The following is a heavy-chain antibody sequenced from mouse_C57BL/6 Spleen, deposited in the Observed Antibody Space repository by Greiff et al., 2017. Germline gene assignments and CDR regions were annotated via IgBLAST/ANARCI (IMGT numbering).Heavy chain of an antibody. CDR3: ARADDWGSHDGMAY. Sequence: QVQLQQSGAELVRPGASVKLSCKASGYTFTSYWMHWVKQRPGHGLEWIGMIHPKSGSTNYNEKFKAKATLTADKSSSTAYMQLSSLTSEDSAVDYCARADDWGSHDGMAYWGQGTLVTVSA. D-gene: IGHD1-1*02. J-gene: IGHJ3*01. CDR1: GYTFTSYW. CDR2: IHPKSGST. V-gene: IGHV1-64*01.